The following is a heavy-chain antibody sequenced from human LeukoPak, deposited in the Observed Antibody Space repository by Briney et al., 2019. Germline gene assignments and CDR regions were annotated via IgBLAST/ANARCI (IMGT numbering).Heavy chain of an antibody. J-gene: IGHJ6*03. V-gene: IGHV4-4*07. Sequence: SETLSLTCTVSGGSISSYYWSWIRQTAGKELEWIGRFYASGSTNYNPSLKSRVTISVDTSKNQFSLRLSSVTAADTAVYYCARDRRYASSNYYYYYMDVWGKGTTVTVSS. CDR3: ARDRRYASSNYYYYYMDV. CDR1: GGSISSYY. CDR2: FYASGST. D-gene: IGHD3-16*01.